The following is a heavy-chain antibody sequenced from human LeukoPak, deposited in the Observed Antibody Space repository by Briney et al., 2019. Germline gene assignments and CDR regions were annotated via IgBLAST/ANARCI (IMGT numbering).Heavy chain of an antibody. CDR2: IYTSGST. CDR1: GVSISSYY. D-gene: IGHD4-17*01. J-gene: IGHJ6*03. V-gene: IGHV4-4*07. CDR3: ARGRYIYGDYRYYMDV. Sequence: SETLSLTCTVSGVSISSYYWSWIRQPAGKGLEWIGRIYTSGSTNYNPSLKSRVTMSVDTSKNQFSLKLSSVTAADTAVYYCARGRYIYGDYRYYMDVWGKGTTVTISS.